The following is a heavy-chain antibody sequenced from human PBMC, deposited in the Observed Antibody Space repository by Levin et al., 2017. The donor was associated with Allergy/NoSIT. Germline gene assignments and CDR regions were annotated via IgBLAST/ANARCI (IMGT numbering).Heavy chain of an antibody. Sequence: PGGSLRLSCAASGFTFSSYAMSWVRQAPGKGLEWVSAISGSGGSTYYADSVKGRFTISRDNSKNTLYLQMNSLRAEDTAVYYCAKGRYSGSYSGYAFDIWGQGTMVTVSS. CDR1: GFTFSSYA. J-gene: IGHJ3*02. CDR3: AKGRYSGSYSGYAFDI. CDR2: ISGSGGST. D-gene: IGHD1-26*01. V-gene: IGHV3-23*01.